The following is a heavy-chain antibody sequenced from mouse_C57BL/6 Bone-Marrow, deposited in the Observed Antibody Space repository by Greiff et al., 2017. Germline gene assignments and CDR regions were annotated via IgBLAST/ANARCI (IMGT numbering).Heavy chain of an antibody. CDR3: ARFQIYYYGSSYGDY. CDR1: GYTFTSYW. V-gene: IGHV1-69*01. CDR2: IDPSDSYT. D-gene: IGHD1-1*01. Sequence: VQLQQPGAELVMPGASVKLSCKASGYTFTSYWMHWVKQRPGQGLEWIGEIDPSDSYTNYNQKFKGKSTLTADKSSSTAYMQLSSLTSEDSAVYYCARFQIYYYGSSYGDYWGQGTTLTVSS. J-gene: IGHJ2*01.